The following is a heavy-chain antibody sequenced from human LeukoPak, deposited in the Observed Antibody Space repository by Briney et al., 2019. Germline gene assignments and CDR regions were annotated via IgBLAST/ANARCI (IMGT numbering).Heavy chain of an antibody. V-gene: IGHV3-21*04. CDR3: PKDRRSGRGHAFDI. Sequence: GGSLRLSCAASGFTFSSYSMNWVRQAPGKGLEWVPSISSSSSYISYADSVKGRFTISRDTSKNTVYLQMNSLRAEDTAMYYCPKDRRSGRGHAFDIWGRGTMVTVS. CDR1: GFTFSSYS. D-gene: IGHD3-3*01. CDR2: ISSSSSYI. J-gene: IGHJ3*02.